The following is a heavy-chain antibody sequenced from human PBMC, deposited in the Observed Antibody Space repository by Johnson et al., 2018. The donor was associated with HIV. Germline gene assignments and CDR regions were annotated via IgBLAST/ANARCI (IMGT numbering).Heavy chain of an antibody. V-gene: IGHV3-53*01. CDR3: ARSVALIVATFDAFDI. CDR2: IYSGGST. D-gene: IGHD5-12*01. CDR1: GFTVSNNF. J-gene: IGHJ3*02. Sequence: VQLVESGGGLMQPGGSLRLSCVASGFTVSNNFMSWVRQAPGKGLEWVSVIYSGGSTYYADSVKGRFTISRDNSKNTLYLQMNSLRAEDTAVYYCARSVALIVATFDAFDIWGQGTMVTVSS.